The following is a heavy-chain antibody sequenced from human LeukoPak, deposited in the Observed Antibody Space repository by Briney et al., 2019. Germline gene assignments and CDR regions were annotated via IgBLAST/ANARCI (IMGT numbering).Heavy chain of an antibody. D-gene: IGHD2-2*01. Sequence: ASVKVSCKASGYTFTGYYMHWVRQAPGQGLEWMGIINPSGGSTSYAQKFQGRVTMTRDTSTSTVYMELSSLRSEDTAVYYCARWGCSSTSCKGNYYCYYMDVRGKGTTVTVSS. CDR2: INPSGGST. J-gene: IGHJ6*03. CDR3: ARWGCSSTSCKGNYYCYYMDV. V-gene: IGHV1-46*01. CDR1: GYTFTGYY.